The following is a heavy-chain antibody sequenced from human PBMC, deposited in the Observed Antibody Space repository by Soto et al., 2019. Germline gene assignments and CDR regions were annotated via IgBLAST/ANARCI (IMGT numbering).Heavy chain of an antibody. D-gene: IGHD3-22*01. V-gene: IGHV4-30-2*01. CDR2: MWHSGSS. J-gene: IGHJ3*01. CDR3: ARSLVYYYDSRGGDAVDV. Sequence: WTWIRQPPGKGLEWSGYMWHSGSSYYNPSLKSRVTISVDRSKNQFSLKLSSVTAADTAVYYCARSLVYYYDSRGGDAVDVWGQGTMVTVSS.